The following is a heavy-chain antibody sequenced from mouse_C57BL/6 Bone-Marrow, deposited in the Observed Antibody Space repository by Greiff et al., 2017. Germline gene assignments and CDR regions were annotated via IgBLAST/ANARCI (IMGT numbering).Heavy chain of an antibody. CDR1: GYSITSGYY. CDR3: AREDPFAY. Sequence: VQLQQSGPGLVKPSQSLSLTCSVTGYSITSGYYWNWIRQFPGNKLEWMGYISYDGSNNYNPSLKNRISFTRDTSKNQVFLKLNSVTTEDTATYYCAREDPFAYWGQGTLVTVSA. J-gene: IGHJ3*01. V-gene: IGHV3-6*01. CDR2: ISYDGSN.